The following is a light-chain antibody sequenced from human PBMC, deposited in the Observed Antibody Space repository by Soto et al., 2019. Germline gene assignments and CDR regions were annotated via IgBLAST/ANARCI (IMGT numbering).Light chain of an antibody. Sequence: EIVLTQSPATLSLSPGERATLSCRASQSVDSSYLAWYHQRPGQAPRLLIYGASNRATGIPGRFGGRGSGTDFNLTISRLEPEDSAVYYCQQYGNSPLYSFGQGTKLEIK. CDR1: QSVDSSY. CDR2: GAS. J-gene: IGKJ2*01. CDR3: QQYGNSPLYS. V-gene: IGKV3-20*01.